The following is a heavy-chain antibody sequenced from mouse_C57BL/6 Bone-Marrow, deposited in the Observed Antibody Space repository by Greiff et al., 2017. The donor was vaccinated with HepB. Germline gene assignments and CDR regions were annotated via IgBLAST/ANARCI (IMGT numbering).Heavy chain of an antibody. CDR3: TTTARDYAMDY. Sequence: VQLQQSGAELVRPGASVKLSCTASGFNIKDDYMHWVKQRPEQGLEWIGWIDPENGDTEYASKFQGKATITADTSSNTAYLQLSSLTSEDTAVYYCTTTARDYAMDYWGQGTSVTVSS. V-gene: IGHV14-4*01. CDR2: IDPENGDT. D-gene: IGHD3-2*01. J-gene: IGHJ4*01. CDR1: GFNIKDDY.